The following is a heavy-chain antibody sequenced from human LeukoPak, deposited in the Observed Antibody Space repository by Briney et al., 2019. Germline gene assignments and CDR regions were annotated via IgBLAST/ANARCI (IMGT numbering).Heavy chain of an antibody. CDR1: GGSISSYY. J-gene: IGHJ4*02. V-gene: IGHV4-59*12. CDR3: ARGIAAAGSDY. Sequence: SETLSLTCTVSGGSISSYYWSWVRQPPGKGLEWIGYIYYSGSTNYNPSLKSRVTISVDTSKNQFSLKLSSVTAADTAVYYCARGIAAAGSDYWGQGTLVTVSS. D-gene: IGHD6-13*01. CDR2: IYYSGST.